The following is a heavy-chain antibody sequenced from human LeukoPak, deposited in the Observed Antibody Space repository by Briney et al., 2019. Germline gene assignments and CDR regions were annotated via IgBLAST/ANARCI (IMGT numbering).Heavy chain of an antibody. CDR3: ARASYYYDSSGYPPYYYYMDV. J-gene: IGHJ6*03. D-gene: IGHD3-22*01. V-gene: IGHV4-61*02. CDR2: IYTSGRT. Sequence: SETLSLTCTVSGGSISSSSYYWSLIRQPAGKGLEWIGRIYTSGRTNYNPSLKSRVTMSVDTSKNQFSLKLSSVTAADTAVYYCARASYYYDSSGYPPYYYYMDVWGKGTTVTISS. CDR1: GGSISSSSYY.